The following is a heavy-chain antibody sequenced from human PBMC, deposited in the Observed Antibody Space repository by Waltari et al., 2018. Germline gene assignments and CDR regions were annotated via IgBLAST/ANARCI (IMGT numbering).Heavy chain of an antibody. Sequence: QVQLQESGPGLVKPSETLSLTCTVSGGSISSYYWRWIRQPPGKGLEWIGYIYYSGSTNYNPSLKSRVTISVDTSKNQFSLKLSSVTAADTAVYYCARAPRAAAGLDAFDIWGQGTMVTVSS. CDR3: ARAPRAAAGLDAFDI. V-gene: IGHV4-59*01. D-gene: IGHD6-13*01. CDR2: IYYSGST. CDR1: GGSISSYY. J-gene: IGHJ3*02.